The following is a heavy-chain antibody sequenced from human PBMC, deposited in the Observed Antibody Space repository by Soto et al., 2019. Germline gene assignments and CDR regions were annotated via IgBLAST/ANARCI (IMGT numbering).Heavy chain of an antibody. CDR3: ARERTGTTSMDV. Sequence: ASVKVSCKASGYTFTNYDINWVRQATGQGLEWMGWMNPNSGNTGYAQKFQGRVTMTRNTSINTAYMELSSLRSEDTAVYYCARERTGTTSMDVWGQGTTVTVSS. J-gene: IGHJ6*02. CDR1: GYTFTNYD. CDR2: MNPNSGNT. V-gene: IGHV1-8*01. D-gene: IGHD1-1*01.